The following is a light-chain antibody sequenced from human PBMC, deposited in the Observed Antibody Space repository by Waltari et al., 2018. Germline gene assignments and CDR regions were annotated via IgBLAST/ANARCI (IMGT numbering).Light chain of an antibody. CDR1: QSISIW. CDR3: QQYNSYPIT. Sequence: DIQMTQSPSTLSASVGDRVTITCRASQSISIWLAWYQQKPGKAPKLLIYKASSLESGVPSRFSGSGSGTEFTLTISSLQPDDFATYYCQQYNSYPITFGPGTKVDIK. J-gene: IGKJ3*01. CDR2: KAS. V-gene: IGKV1-5*03.